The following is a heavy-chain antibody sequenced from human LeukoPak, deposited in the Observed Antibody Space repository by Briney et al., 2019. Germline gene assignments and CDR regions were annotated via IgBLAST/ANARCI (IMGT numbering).Heavy chain of an antibody. D-gene: IGHD3-10*01. CDR3: ARPTDGELSRPPPEY. Sequence: GASVKVSCKASGYTFTSYGISWVRQAPGQGLEWMGWINPNSGGTNYAQKFQGRVTMTRDTSISTAYMELSRLRSDDTAVYYCARPTDGELSRPPPEYWGQGTLVTVSS. J-gene: IGHJ4*02. V-gene: IGHV1-2*02. CDR1: GYTFTSYG. CDR2: INPNSGGT.